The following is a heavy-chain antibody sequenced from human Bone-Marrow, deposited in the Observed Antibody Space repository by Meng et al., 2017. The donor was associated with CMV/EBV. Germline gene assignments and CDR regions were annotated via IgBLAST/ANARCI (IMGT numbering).Heavy chain of an antibody. D-gene: IGHD6-6*01. CDR3: ANGPSSSAGFDY. CDR2: INHSGST. Sequence: TCAVYGGSFRGSYWSWIRQPPGKGLEWIGEINHSGSTNYNPSLKSRVTISVDTSKNQFSLKLSSVTAADTAVYYCANGPSSSAGFDYWGQGTLVTVSS. V-gene: IGHV4-34*01. CDR1: GGSFRGSY. J-gene: IGHJ4*02.